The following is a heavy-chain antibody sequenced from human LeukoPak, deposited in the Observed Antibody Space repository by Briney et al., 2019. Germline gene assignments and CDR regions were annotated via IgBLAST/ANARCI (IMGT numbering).Heavy chain of an antibody. V-gene: IGHV3-33*01. CDR2: IWYDGSNK. CDR3: ARDRVAAAGTLYLDY. D-gene: IGHD6-13*01. CDR1: GFTFSSYG. J-gene: IGHJ4*02. Sequence: GGSLRLSCAASGFTFSSYGMHWVRQAPGKGLEWMAVIWYDGSNKYYADSVKGRFTISRDNSKNTLYLQMNSLRAEDTAVYYCARDRVAAAGTLYLDYWGQGTLVTVSS.